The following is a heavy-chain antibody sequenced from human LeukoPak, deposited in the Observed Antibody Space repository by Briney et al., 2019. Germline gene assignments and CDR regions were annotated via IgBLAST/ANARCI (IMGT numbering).Heavy chain of an antibody. J-gene: IGHJ6*02. CDR2: INHSGST. CDR3: ARGLVVVVAATRGMDV. Sequence: SETLSLTCAVYGGSFSGYYWSWIRQPPGKGLEWIGEINHSGSTNYNPSLRSRVTISVDTSKNQFSLKLSSVTAADTAVYYCARGLVVVVAATRGMDVWGQGTTVTVSS. V-gene: IGHV4-34*01. CDR1: GGSFSGYY. D-gene: IGHD2-15*01.